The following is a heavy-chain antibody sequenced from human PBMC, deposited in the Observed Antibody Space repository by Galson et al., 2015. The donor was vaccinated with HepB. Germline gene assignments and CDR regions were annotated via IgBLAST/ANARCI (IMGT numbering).Heavy chain of an antibody. CDR1: GGSISSSSYY. J-gene: IGHJ4*02. CDR3: ARLESGRVKFDY. V-gene: IGHV4-39*01. D-gene: IGHD3-10*01. Sequence: LTCTVSGGSISSSSYYWGWIRQPPGEGLEWIGSIYYSGSTYYNPSLKSRVTISVDTSKNQFSLKLSSVTAADTAVYYCARLESGRVKFDYWGQGTLVTVSS. CDR2: IYYSGST.